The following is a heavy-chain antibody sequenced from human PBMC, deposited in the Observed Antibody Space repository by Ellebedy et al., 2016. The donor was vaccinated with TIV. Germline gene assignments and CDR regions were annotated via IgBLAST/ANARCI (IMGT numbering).Heavy chain of an antibody. CDR1: GGSIGNYY. CDR2: IYYSGTT. D-gene: IGHD6-19*01. CDR3: ARAGSGRYPFFQH. J-gene: IGHJ1*01. V-gene: IGHV4-59*01. Sequence: MPSETLSLTCSVSGGSIGNYYWTWIRQPPGKGLEWIGHIYYSGTTQYNPSLESRVTLSVDTSKNQFSLKMNSVTAADTAVYFCARAGSGRYPFFQHWGQGTLVIASS.